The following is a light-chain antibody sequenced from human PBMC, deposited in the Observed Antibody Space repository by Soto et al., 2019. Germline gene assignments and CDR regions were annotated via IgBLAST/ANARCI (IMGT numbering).Light chain of an antibody. Sequence: QSALTQPASVSGSPGQSITISCTGTSSDVGGYNHVAWYQQYPGKAPKLIIFEVSDRPSGISNRFSGSKSANTASLSISGLQAEDEADYYCGSYKRGATLVFGGGTKLTVL. CDR2: EVS. CDR3: GSYKRGATLV. J-gene: IGLJ2*01. V-gene: IGLV2-14*01. CDR1: SSDVGGYNH.